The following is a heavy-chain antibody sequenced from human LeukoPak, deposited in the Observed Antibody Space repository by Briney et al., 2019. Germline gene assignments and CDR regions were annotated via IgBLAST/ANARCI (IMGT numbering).Heavy chain of an antibody. CDR2: IYHSGST. J-gene: IGHJ4*02. CDR1: GYSISSGYY. Sequence: PSETLSLTCTVSGYSISSGYYWGWIRQPPGKGLEWIGSIYHSGSTYYNPSLKSRVTISVDTSKNQFSLKLSSVTAADTAVYYCARRVTGGYYFDYWGQGTLVTVSS. D-gene: IGHD1-20*01. CDR3: ARRVTGGYYFDY. V-gene: IGHV4-38-2*02.